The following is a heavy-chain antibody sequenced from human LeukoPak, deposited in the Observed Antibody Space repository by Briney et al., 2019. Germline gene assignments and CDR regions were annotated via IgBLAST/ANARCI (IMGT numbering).Heavy chain of an antibody. V-gene: IGHV3-23*01. Sequence: GGSLRLSCAASGFSFSTYAMNWVRQAPGEGLEWVSVISGSGGSTYYADSVKGRFTISRDNSKNTLFLQMNGLRAEDTAVYYCARGRDITVVRGAFDFWGQGTLVTVSS. CDR1: GFSFSTYA. J-gene: IGHJ4*02. D-gene: IGHD3-10*01. CDR2: ISGSGGST. CDR3: ARGRDITVVRGAFDF.